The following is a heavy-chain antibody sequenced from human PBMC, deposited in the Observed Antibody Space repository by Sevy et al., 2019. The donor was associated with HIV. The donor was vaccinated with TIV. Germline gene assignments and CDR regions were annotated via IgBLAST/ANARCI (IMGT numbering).Heavy chain of an antibody. CDR3: ARGGSRRWHSMGYFDY. J-gene: IGHJ4*02. CDR2: IKQDGSEK. D-gene: IGHD6-13*01. V-gene: IGHV3-7*03. Sequence: GGCLRLSCAASGFTFSSYWMSCVRQAPGKGLEWVANIKQDGSEKYYVDSVKGRFTISRDNAKNSLYLQMNSLRAEDTCVYYCARGGSRRWHSMGYFDYWGQGTSVTVSS. CDR1: GFTFSSYW.